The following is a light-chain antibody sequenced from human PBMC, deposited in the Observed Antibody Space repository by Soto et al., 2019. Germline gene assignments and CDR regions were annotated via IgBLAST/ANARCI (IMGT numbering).Light chain of an antibody. CDR2: GAS. V-gene: IGKV3-20*01. Sequence: EIVLTQSPGTLSLSPGERATLSCRASQCVSSSYLACYQQKPGQAPRLLIYGASSRATGIPERFSGSGSGSDFTLSISSLEPEDFAVYDCQQYGSSPPYTFGRGTNLEIK. CDR1: QCVSSSY. CDR3: QQYGSSPPYT. J-gene: IGKJ2*01.